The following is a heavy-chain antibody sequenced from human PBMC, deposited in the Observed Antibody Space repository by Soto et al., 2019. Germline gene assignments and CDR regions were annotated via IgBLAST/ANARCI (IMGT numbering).Heavy chain of an antibody. CDR1: GGTFSSYA. V-gene: IGHV1-18*01. J-gene: IGHJ3*02. Sequence: ASVKVSCKASGGTFSSYAISWVRQAPGQGLEWMGWISAYNGNTNYAQKLQGRVTMTTDTSTSTAYMELRSLRSDDTAVYYCAREYARGTNINTFGVTRCDAFDIWGQGTMVTVSS. CDR3: AREYARGTNINTFGVTRCDAFDI. CDR2: ISAYNGNT. D-gene: IGHD3-16*01.